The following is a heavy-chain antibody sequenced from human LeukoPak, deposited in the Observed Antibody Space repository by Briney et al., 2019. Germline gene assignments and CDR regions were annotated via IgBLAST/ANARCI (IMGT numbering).Heavy chain of an antibody. J-gene: IGHJ4*02. CDR2: INSDTNST. V-gene: IGHV3-74*01. CDR3: AIRLYCSGGSCYRLGGHFDY. D-gene: IGHD2-15*01. Sequence: PGGSLRLSCAASGFTFSSYWMHWVRQAPGKGLVWVSGINSDTNSTTYADSVKGRFTVSRDKAKDTLYLQMNSLRAEDTAVYYCAIRLYCSGGSCYRLGGHFDYWGQGTLVTASS. CDR1: GFTFSSYW.